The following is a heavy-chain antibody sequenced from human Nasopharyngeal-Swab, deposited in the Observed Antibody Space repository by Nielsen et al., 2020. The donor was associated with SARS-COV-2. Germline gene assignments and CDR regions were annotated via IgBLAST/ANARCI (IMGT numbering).Heavy chain of an antibody. D-gene: IGHD6-13*01. CDR2: ISSSSSYI. CDR3: ARVFDGTIAAAYPYYYYYYGMDV. CDR1: GFTFSSYS. J-gene: IGHJ6*02. V-gene: IGHV3-21*01. Sequence: GESLKISCAASGFTFSSYSMNWVRQAPGKGLEWVSSISSSSSYIYYADSVKGRFTISRDNSKNTLYLQMNSLRAEDTAVYYCARVFDGTIAAAYPYYYYYYGMDVWGQGTTVTVSS.